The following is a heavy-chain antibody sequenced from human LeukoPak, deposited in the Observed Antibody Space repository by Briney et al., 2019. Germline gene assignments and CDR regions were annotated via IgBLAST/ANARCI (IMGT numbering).Heavy chain of an antibody. Sequence: GGSLRLSCAASGFTFSSYWMSWVRQAPGKGLEWVANINQDVSAKYYVDSVKGRFAISRDNAKSSVYLQMNSLRVEDTAVYYCARVGWSGWPLENWGQGTLVTVSS. J-gene: IGHJ4*02. CDR2: INQDVSAK. CDR3: ARVGWSGWPLEN. D-gene: IGHD6-19*01. V-gene: IGHV3-7*01. CDR1: GFTFSSYW.